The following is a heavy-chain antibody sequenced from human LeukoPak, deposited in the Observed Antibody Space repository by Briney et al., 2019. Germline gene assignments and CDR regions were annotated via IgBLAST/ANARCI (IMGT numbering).Heavy chain of an antibody. J-gene: IGHJ6*03. CDR3: ARDFNHSNQKRDYYYYMDV. V-gene: IGHV3-30*04. D-gene: IGHD4-11*01. CDR1: GFTFSSYA. Sequence: GGSLRLSCAASGFTFSSYAMHWVRQAPGKGLEWVAVISYDGSNKYYADSVKGRFTISRDNSKNTLYLQMNSLRAEDTAVYYCARDFNHSNQKRDYYYYMDVWGKGTTVTVSS. CDR2: ISYDGSNK.